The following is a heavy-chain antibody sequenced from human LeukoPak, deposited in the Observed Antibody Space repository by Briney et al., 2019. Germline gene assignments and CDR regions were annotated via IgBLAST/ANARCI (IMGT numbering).Heavy chain of an antibody. CDR3: AKSGGLSGSGRLAMDV. V-gene: IGHV3-23*01. J-gene: IGHJ6*02. CDR1: GFTFSTYA. CDR2: ISGSGGST. D-gene: IGHD3-10*01. Sequence: PGGSLRLSCAASGFTFSTYAMSWVRLAPGKGLEWGSGISGSGGSTYYADSVKGRFTSSRDNSNNTLYVQMISLRVEDTAVYYCAKSGGLSGSGRLAMDVWGQGTTVTVSS.